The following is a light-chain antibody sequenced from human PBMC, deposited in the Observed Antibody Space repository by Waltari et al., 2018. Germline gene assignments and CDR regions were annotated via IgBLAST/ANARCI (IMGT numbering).Light chain of an antibody. CDR1: SSDIGGHIH. CDR2: NVH. CDR3: GSYRSGSTLV. V-gene: IGLV2-14*03. J-gene: IGLJ2*01. Sequence: QSALTQPASVSGSPGQSIAISCTGTSSDIGGHIHVSWYQQHPGKAPKIIIYNVHNRPSGVLDRFSGSKSGTTASRTISGLQAEDEADYYCGSYRSGSTLVFGGGTRLTVL.